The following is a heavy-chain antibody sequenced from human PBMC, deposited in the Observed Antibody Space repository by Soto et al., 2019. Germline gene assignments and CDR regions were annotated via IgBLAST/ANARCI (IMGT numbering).Heavy chain of an antibody. Sequence: EVQLVESGGGLVQPGRSLRLSCAASGFTFDNCGMHWVRQAPGKGVEWVAGISWDSSTIGYADSVKGRFIISRDDAKSSLYLQMDSLRGEDTALYYCVQGRYPTMATPLDHWGQGTQVIVSS. V-gene: IGHV3-9*01. CDR2: ISWDSSTI. D-gene: IGHD2-15*01. J-gene: IGHJ4*02. CDR3: VQGRYPTMATPLDH. CDR1: GFTFDNCG.